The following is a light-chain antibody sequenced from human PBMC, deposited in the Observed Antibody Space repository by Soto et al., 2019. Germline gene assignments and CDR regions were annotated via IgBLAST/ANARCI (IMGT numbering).Light chain of an antibody. CDR2: GAS. J-gene: IGKJ4*01. Sequence: EIVMTQSPATLSVSPGERATLSCRASQSVSSNFAWYQQKPGQAPRLLIYGASTRATGIPARFSGRGPGTEFTLTISSLQSEDFAVSYCQQYNNWPLTFGGGTKVEIK. V-gene: IGKV3-15*01. CDR1: QSVSSN. CDR3: QQYNNWPLT.